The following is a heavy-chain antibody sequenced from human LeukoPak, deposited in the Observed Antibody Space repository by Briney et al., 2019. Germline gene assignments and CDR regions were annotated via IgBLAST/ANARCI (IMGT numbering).Heavy chain of an antibody. CDR3: AKDMYYRGSGSYFNVDY. D-gene: IGHD3-10*01. CDR2: ISYDGNNK. J-gene: IGHJ4*02. Sequence: GGSLRLSCAASGFTFSNSAMNWVRQAPGNGLEWVAVISYDGNNKYYSDSVKGRFTISRDNSKNTLYLQMNSLRAEDTAVYYCAKDMYYRGSGSYFNVDYWGQGTLVTVSS. V-gene: IGHV3-30*18. CDR1: GFTFSNSA.